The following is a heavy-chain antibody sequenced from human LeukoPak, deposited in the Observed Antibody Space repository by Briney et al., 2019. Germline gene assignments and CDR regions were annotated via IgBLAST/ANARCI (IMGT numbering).Heavy chain of an antibody. D-gene: IGHD6-13*01. CDR2: ISSSSSYT. J-gene: IGHJ3*02. CDR3: ARGGYSSSWSKIIDAFDI. Sequence: GGSLRLSCAASGFTFSSYSMNWVRQAPGKGLEWVSSISSSSSYTYYADSVKGRFTISRDNAKNSLYLQMNSLRAEDTAVYYCARGGYSSSWSKIIDAFDIWGQGTMVTVSS. CDR1: GFTFSSYS. V-gene: IGHV3-21*01.